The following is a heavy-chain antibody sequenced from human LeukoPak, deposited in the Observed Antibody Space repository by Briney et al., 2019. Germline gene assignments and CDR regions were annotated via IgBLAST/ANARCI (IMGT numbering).Heavy chain of an antibody. CDR3: AREGGPYRPLDY. V-gene: IGHV4-4*02. CDR1: GGSITNTNY. Sequence: SGTLSLTCGVSGGSITNTNYWTWVRQPPGKGLEWIGEVNLQGSTNYNPSLMGRVAIAVDTSENHISLQLASVTAADTAVYYCAREGGPYRPLDYSGQGTLVTVSS. CDR2: VNLQGST. J-gene: IGHJ4*02.